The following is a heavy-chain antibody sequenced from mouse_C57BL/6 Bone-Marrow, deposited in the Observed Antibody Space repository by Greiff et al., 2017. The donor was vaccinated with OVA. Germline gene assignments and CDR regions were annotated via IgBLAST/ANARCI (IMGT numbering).Heavy chain of an antibody. J-gene: IGHJ4*01. D-gene: IGHD1-2*01. CDR2: IDPSDSYT. CDR3: ARDYYGPYAMDY. Sequence: QQSCKASGYTFTSYWMQWVKQRPGQGLEWIGEIDPSDSYTNYNQKFKGKATLTVDTSSSTAYMQLSSLTSEDSAVYYCARDYYGPYAMDYWGQGTSVTVCS. V-gene: IGHV1-50*01. CDR1: GYTFTSYW.